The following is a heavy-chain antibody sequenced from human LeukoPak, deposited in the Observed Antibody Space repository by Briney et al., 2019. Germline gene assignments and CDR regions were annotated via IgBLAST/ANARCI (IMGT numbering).Heavy chain of an antibody. V-gene: IGHV3-23*01. CDR3: AARPPIVVGGPFDY. J-gene: IGHJ4*02. CDR1: GLTFSRCA. D-gene: IGHD2-2*01. Sequence: GGSLRLSCAASGLTFSRCAMGWVRLAPGKGLEWVSTIGGSGDSTYYAGSVKGRFTISRDNSKNTLYLQMNSLRAEDTAVYYCAARPPIVVGGPFDYWGQGILVTVSS. CDR2: IGGSGDST.